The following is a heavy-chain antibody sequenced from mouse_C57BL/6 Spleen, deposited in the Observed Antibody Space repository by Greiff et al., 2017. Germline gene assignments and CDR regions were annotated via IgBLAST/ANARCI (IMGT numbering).Heavy chain of an antibody. CDR2: ISSGGDYI. V-gene: IGHV5-9-1*02. J-gene: IGHJ4*01. D-gene: IGHD1-1*01. CDR3: TRDQSSSYAMYY. CDR1: GFTFSSYA. Sequence: EVKLVESGEGLVKPGGSLKLSCAASGFTFSSYAMSWVRQTPEKRLEWVAYISSGGDYIYYADTVKGRFTISRDNARNTLYLQMSSLKSEDTAMYYSTRDQSSSYAMYYWGQGASVTVSS.